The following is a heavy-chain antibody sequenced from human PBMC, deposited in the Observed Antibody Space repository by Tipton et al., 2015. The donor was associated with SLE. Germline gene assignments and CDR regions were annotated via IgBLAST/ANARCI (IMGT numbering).Heavy chain of an antibody. CDR3: RRLKETIRRSQFVWYFDL. CDR1: GGSFNGYL. CDR2: IEHSGRT. D-gene: IGHD5-24*01. J-gene: IGHJ2*01. V-gene: IGHV4-34*01. Sequence: GLVKPSETLSLTCAVYGGSFNGYLRSWIRQPPGKGLEWIGEIEHSGRTKYNPSFKSRVTISLDTSKNQFSLNLTSVAAADASVYYCRRLKETIRRSQFVWYFDLLGRGTLVAVST.